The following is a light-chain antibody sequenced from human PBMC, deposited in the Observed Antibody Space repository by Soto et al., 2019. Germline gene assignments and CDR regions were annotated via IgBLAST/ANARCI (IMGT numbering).Light chain of an antibody. CDR1: QSVSSSF. Sequence: EIVLTQSPGTLSLSPGERATLSCRASQSVSSSFLAWYQQKPGQAPRLLIYGASIRATGIPDRFSGSWSGTDFTLNISRVEPEDFAVYYCQQYGSSPWTFGQGTKVEIK. J-gene: IGKJ1*01. CDR2: GAS. V-gene: IGKV3-20*01. CDR3: QQYGSSPWT.